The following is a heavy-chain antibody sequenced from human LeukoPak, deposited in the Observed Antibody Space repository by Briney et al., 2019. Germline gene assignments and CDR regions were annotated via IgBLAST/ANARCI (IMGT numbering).Heavy chain of an antibody. V-gene: IGHV1-24*01. J-gene: IGHJ3*02. Sequence: ASVKVSCKVSGYTLTELSMHWVRQAPGKGLEWMGGFDPEDGETIYAQKFQGRVTMTEDTSTDTAYMELSSLRSEDTAVYYCASATLNPMVVVAAGDDAFDIWGQGTMVTVSS. CDR3: ASATLNPMVVVAAGDDAFDI. CDR1: GYTLTELS. D-gene: IGHD2-15*01. CDR2: FDPEDGET.